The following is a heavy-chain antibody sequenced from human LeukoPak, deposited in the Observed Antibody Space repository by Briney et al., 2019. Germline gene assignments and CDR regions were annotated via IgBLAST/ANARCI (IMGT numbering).Heavy chain of an antibody. Sequence: ASETLSLTCTVSGGSISSGGYYWSWIRQHPGKGLEWIGEINHSGSTNYNPSLKSRVTISVDTSKNQFSLKLSSVTAADTAVYYCARESEQLVHGSDYWGQGTLVTVSS. D-gene: IGHD6-13*01. CDR1: GGSISSGGYY. J-gene: IGHJ4*02. CDR2: INHSGST. CDR3: ARESEQLVHGSDY. V-gene: IGHV4-39*07.